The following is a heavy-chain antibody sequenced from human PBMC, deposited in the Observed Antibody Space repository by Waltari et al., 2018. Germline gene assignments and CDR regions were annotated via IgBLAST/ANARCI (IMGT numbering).Heavy chain of an antibody. Sequence: EVQLVESGGGLIQPGGSLRLSCAASRFTVSSNYMSWVRQAPGKGLEWVSVIYSGGNTFYAVSVKGRFTISRDNSKNTLYLQMNSLRAEDTAVYYCARAPPYGTWGQGTLVTVSS. CDR2: IYSGGNT. CDR1: RFTVSSNY. J-gene: IGHJ5*02. V-gene: IGHV3-53*01. CDR3: ARAPPYGT. D-gene: IGHD1-26*01.